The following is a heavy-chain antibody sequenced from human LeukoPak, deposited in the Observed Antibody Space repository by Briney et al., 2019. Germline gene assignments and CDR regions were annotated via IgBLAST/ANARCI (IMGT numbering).Heavy chain of an antibody. D-gene: IGHD3-9*01. J-gene: IGHJ4*02. CDR1: GGTFSSYA. CDR2: IIPIFGTA. V-gene: IGHV1-69*05. Sequence: SVKVSCKASGGTFSSYAISWVRQTPGQGLEWMGGIIPIFGTANYAQKFQGRVTITTDESTSTAYMELSSLRSEDTAVYYCARGRAHYDILTGYRRGYFDYWGQGTLVTVSS. CDR3: ARGRAHYDILTGYRRGYFDY.